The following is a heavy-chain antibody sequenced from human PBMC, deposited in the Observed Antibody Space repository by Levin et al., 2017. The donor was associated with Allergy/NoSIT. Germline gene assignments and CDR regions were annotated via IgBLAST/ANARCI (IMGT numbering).Heavy chain of an antibody. J-gene: IGHJ5*02. CDR1: GGTFSSYA. V-gene: IGHV1-69*13. CDR3: ARGIRAGWFRDFPGGAFDP. Sequence: ASVKVSCKASGGTFSSYAISWVRQAPGQGLEWMGGIIPIFGTANYAQKFQGRVTITADESTSTAYMELSSLRSEDTAVYYCARGIRAGWFRDFPGGAFDPWGQGTLVTVSS. D-gene: IGHD3-10*01. CDR2: IIPIFGTA.